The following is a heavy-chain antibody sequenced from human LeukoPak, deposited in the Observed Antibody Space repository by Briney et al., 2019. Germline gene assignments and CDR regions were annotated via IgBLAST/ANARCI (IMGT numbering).Heavy chain of an antibody. Sequence: GASVKVSCKASGGTFSSYAISWVRQAPGQGLEWMGGIIPIFGTANYAQKFQGRVTITADKSTSTAYMELSSLRSDDTAVYYCARDGHRMYYYDSSDYRFDYWGQGTLVTVSS. CDR3: ARDGHRMYYYDSSDYRFDY. D-gene: IGHD3-22*01. J-gene: IGHJ4*02. V-gene: IGHV1-69*06. CDR1: GGTFSSYA. CDR2: IIPIFGTA.